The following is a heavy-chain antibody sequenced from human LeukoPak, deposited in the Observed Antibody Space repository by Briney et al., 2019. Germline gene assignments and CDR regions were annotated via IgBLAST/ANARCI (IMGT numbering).Heavy chain of an antibody. CDR1: GGSFSGYY. CDR3: ARYDSSGYSFDY. D-gene: IGHD3-22*01. Sequence: SETLSLTCAVHGGSFSGYYWSWIRQPPGKGLEWIGEINHSGSTNYNPSLKSRVTISVDTPKNQFSLKLSSVTAADTAVYYCARYDSSGYSFDYWGQGTLVTVSS. J-gene: IGHJ4*02. CDR2: INHSGST. V-gene: IGHV4-34*01.